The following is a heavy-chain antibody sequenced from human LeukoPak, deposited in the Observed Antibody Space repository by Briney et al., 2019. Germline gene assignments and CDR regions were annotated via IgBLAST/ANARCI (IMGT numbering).Heavy chain of an antibody. CDR3: ATPGYCSSTSCYTFDAFDI. D-gene: IGHD2-2*02. Sequence: GASVKVSCKVSGYTLTELSMHWVRQAPGKGLEWMEGFDPEDGETIYAQKFQGRVTMTEDTSTDTAYMELSSLRSEDTAVYYCATPGYCSSTSCYTFDAFDIWGQGTMVTVSS. J-gene: IGHJ3*02. CDR1: GYTLTELS. CDR2: FDPEDGET. V-gene: IGHV1-24*01.